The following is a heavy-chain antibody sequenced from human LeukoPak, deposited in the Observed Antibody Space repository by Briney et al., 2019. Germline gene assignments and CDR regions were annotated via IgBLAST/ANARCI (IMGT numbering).Heavy chain of an antibody. D-gene: IGHD1-1*01. CDR3: ARDTDDEGFDY. CDR1: GYTFTSYG. J-gene: IGHJ4*02. Sequence: ASVKVSCKASGYTFTSYGFSWVRQAPGQGLEWMGWISAYNGNTNYAQKLQGRVSMTTDKSTSTAYMEVRSLRSDDTAVYYCARDTDDEGFDYWGQGTLVTVSS. V-gene: IGHV1-18*01. CDR2: ISAYNGNT.